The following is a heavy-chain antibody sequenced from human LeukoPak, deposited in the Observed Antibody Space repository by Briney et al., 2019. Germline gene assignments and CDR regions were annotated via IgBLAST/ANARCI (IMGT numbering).Heavy chain of an antibody. CDR3: AKDPYGGNGELDY. CDR1: GFTFSSYG. D-gene: IGHD4-23*01. Sequence: PGGSLRLSCAASGFTFSSYGMHWVRQAPGKGLEWVAVISYDGSNKYYANSVKGRFTISRDNSKNTLYLQMNSLRAEDTAVYYCAKDPYGGNGELDYWGQGTLVTVSS. J-gene: IGHJ4*02. CDR2: ISYDGSNK. V-gene: IGHV3-30*18.